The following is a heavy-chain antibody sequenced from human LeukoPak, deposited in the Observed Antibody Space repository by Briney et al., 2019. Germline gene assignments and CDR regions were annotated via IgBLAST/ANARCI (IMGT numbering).Heavy chain of an antibody. V-gene: IGHV1-69*05. Sequence: SVKVSCKASGGTFSSYAISWVRQAPGQGLEWMGGILPIFGTANYAQKFQGRVTITTDESTSTAYMELSSLRSEDTAVYYCARDLGIAAAGTFGYWGQGTLVTVSS. CDR2: ILPIFGTA. J-gene: IGHJ4*02. CDR3: ARDLGIAAAGTFGY. D-gene: IGHD6-13*01. CDR1: GGTFSSYA.